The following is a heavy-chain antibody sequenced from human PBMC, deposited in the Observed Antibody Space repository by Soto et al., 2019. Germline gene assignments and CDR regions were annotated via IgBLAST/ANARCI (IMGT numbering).Heavy chain of an antibody. Sequence: GGSLRLSCVASGFTFISSFMGWIRQAPGKGLEWVANINQDGGVTYYVDSVEGRFTISRDNTRDSLYLQMNSLRGEDTAIYYCARYYRGSGRYFFDYWGQGTPVTVSS. CDR1: GFTFISSF. CDR2: INQDGGVT. J-gene: IGHJ4*02. D-gene: IGHD6-19*01. CDR3: ARYYRGSGRYFFDY. V-gene: IGHV3-7*03.